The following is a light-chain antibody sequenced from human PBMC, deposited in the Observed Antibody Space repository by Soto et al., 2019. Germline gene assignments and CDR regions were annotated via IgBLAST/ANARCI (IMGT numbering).Light chain of an antibody. CDR3: SSYKSSSTLYV. CDR2: DVS. J-gene: IGLJ1*01. CDR1: RSKVGGYNY. V-gene: IGLV2-14*01. Sequence: PGPECGSTAQSMTVSPPRTRSKVGGYNYVSWYQQHPGKAPKLMIDDVSNRHSGLSNRFSGSKSGNTAALTISGLQAEDEADYYCSSYKSSSTLYVFGTGTKVPVL.